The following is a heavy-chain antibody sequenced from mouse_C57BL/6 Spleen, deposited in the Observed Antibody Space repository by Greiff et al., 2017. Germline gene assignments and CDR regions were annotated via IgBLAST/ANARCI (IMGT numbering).Heavy chain of an antibody. CDR3: ARDDLWFAY. Sequence: EVKLVESGGGLVKPGGSLTLSCAASGFTFSSYAMSWVRQTPEKRLEWVATISDGGSYTYYPDNVKGRFTISRDNAKNNLYLQMSHLKSEDTAMYYCARDDLWFAYWGQGTLVTVSA. J-gene: IGHJ3*01. V-gene: IGHV5-4*01. CDR2: ISDGGSYT. CDR1: GFTFSSYA.